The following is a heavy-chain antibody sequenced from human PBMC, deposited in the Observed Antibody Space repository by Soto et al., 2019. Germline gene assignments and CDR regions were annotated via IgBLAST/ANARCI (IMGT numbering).Heavy chain of an antibody. CDR3: ARASTHDQIDSSGSSFDY. CDR2: IIPIFGTA. J-gene: IGHJ4*02. D-gene: IGHD3-22*01. V-gene: IGHV1-69*01. Sequence: QVQLVQSGAEVQKPGSSVKVSCKASGGTFSSYAISWVRQAPGQGLEWMGGIIPIFGTANYAQKFQGRVTITADESTSTAYMELSSLRSEDTAVYYCARASTHDQIDSSGSSFDYRGQGTLVTVSS. CDR1: GGTFSSYA.